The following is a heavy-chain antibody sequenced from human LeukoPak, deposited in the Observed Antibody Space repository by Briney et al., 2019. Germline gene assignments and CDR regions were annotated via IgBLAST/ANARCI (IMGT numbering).Heavy chain of an antibody. CDR3: AKSPKLLIAAAGNFDY. D-gene: IGHD6-13*01. J-gene: IGHJ4*02. CDR2: ISWNSGSI. CDR1: GFTFDDYA. Sequence: GGSLRLSCAAYGFTFDDYAMHWVRQAPGKGLERVSGISWNSGSIGYADSVKGRFTISRDNAKNSLYLQMNSLRAEDTALYYCAKSPKLLIAAAGNFDYWGQGTLVTVSS. V-gene: IGHV3-9*01.